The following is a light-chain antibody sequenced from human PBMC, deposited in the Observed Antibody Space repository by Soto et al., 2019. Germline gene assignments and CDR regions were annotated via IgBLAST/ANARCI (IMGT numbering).Light chain of an antibody. J-gene: IGLJ3*02. Sequence: QSALTQPASVSGSPGQSITISCTGTSSDVGGYNFVSWFQQHPGKAPKLMIYEVSNRPSGVSNRFSGSKSGNTASLTISGLQAEDVADYYCISYTSSSFFEVFGGGTKLTVL. V-gene: IGLV2-14*01. CDR1: SSDVGGYNF. CDR2: EVS. CDR3: ISYTSSSFFEV.